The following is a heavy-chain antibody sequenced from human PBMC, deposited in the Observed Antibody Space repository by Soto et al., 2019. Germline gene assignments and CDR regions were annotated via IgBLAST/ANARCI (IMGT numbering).Heavy chain of an antibody. V-gene: IGHV1-2*02. J-gene: IGHJ6*02. CDR3: ARIKWGLDYYNGMDV. CDR2: INPKSAAT. Sequence: ASVKVSCKASGYSVSDYFIQWVRQAPGQGLEWVAWINPKSAATNYAKKFQGRVSLTWDTSFSTAYMELTRLRPDDTAVYYCARIKWGLDYYNGMDVWGQGTTVTVSS. D-gene: IGHD1-26*01. CDR1: GYSVSDYF.